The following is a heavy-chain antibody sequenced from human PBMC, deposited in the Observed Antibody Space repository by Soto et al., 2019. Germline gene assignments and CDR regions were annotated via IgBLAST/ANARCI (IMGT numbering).Heavy chain of an antibody. CDR1: GDTFSFYT. V-gene: IGHV1-69*02. CDR2: INPIVSMS. Sequence: QVQLVQSGTEVKKPGSSVKVSCKASGDTFSFYTINWVRQAPGLGLEWVGRINPIVSMSNYAQKFQGRVSRTAAQSTSTAYMDLRSLRSDDTAMYFCAASYGSGYRAFDYWGQGALVIVSS. CDR3: AASYGSGYRAFDY. J-gene: IGHJ4*02. D-gene: IGHD3-10*01.